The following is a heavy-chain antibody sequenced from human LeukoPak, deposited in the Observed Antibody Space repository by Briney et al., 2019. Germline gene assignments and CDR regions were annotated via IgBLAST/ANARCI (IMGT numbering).Heavy chain of an antibody. Sequence: SETLSLTCTVSGGSISPYYWSWIRQSPGKGLEWIAYVYYSGSTNYNPSLKSRVTISLDTSKNQFSLRLTSVTAADTALYYCARDGRITYSSTWSFDSWGQGTLVTVSS. CDR1: GGSISPYY. CDR3: ARDGRITYSSTWSFDS. V-gene: IGHV4-59*01. D-gene: IGHD6-13*01. CDR2: VYYSGST. J-gene: IGHJ4*02.